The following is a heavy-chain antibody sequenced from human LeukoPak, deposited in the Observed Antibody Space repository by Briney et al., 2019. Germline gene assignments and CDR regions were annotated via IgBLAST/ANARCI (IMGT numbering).Heavy chain of an antibody. D-gene: IGHD1-1*01. CDR1: GGSISSYY. CDR3: AKLRAVQLALYDY. V-gene: IGHV4-4*07. Sequence: SETLSLTCTVSGGSISSYYWSWIRQPAGKGLEWIGRIYTSGSTNYNPSLKSRVTISVDTSKDQFSLKLSSVTAADTAVYYCAKLRAVQLALYDYWGQGIPVIVSS. J-gene: IGHJ4*02. CDR2: IYTSGST.